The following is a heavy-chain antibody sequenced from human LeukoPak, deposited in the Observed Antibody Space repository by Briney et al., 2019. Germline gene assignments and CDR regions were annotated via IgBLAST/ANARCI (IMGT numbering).Heavy chain of an antibody. D-gene: IGHD6-19*01. V-gene: IGHV3-23*01. Sequence: GGSLRFSCAASGFTFSTYAITWVRQGPGKGLKWVSAIRPDGDRTYYANSVRGRFTISRDNSKDTVYLQINGLTVEDTAVYYCAREQSGTRGWYTVDYWGQGTLVTVSS. J-gene: IGHJ4*02. CDR1: GFTFSTYA. CDR3: AREQSGTRGWYTVDY. CDR2: IRPDGDRT.